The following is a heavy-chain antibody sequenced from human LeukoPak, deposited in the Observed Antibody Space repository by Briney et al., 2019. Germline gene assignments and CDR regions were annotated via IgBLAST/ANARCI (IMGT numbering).Heavy chain of an antibody. CDR3: ARGGSSGWYYFDC. Sequence: GGSLRLSCTASGFTFSSYSMDWVRQAPGKGLEWVSYISSGSSTIYYADSVKGRFTISRDNAENSLSLQMNSLRAEDTAVYYCARGGSSGWYYFDCWGQGTLVTVSS. J-gene: IGHJ4*02. V-gene: IGHV3-48*04. D-gene: IGHD6-19*01. CDR1: GFTFSSYS. CDR2: ISSGSSTI.